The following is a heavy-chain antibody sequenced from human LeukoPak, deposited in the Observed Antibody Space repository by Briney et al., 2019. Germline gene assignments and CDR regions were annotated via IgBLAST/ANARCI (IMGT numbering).Heavy chain of an antibody. J-gene: IGHJ6*02. Sequence: ASVKVSCKASGYTFTSYGISWVRQAPGQGLEWMGWISAYNGNTNYAQKLQGRVTMTTDTSTSTAYMELRSLRSDDTAVYYCARETYGDYVTALLLYGMDVWGQGTTVTVSS. CDR2: ISAYNGNT. V-gene: IGHV1-18*01. CDR1: GYTFTSYG. CDR3: ARETYGDYVTALLLYGMDV. D-gene: IGHD4-17*01.